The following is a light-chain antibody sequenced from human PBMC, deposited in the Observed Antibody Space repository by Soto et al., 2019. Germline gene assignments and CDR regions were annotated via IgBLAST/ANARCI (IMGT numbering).Light chain of an antibody. Sequence: IQLTQSPSPLSAFVGDRVTITCRASQGISSYLAWYQQKSGKAPKLLIYGASTLQSGVPSRFRGSGSGTDFTLTISSLQPEDFATYYCQQLDSYPLTFGGGTKVDIK. V-gene: IGKV1-9*01. CDR1: QGISSY. CDR3: QQLDSYPLT. J-gene: IGKJ4*01. CDR2: GAS.